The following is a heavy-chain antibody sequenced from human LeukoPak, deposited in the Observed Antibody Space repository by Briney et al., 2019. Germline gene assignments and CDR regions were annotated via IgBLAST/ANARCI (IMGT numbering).Heavy chain of an antibody. CDR1: GGSISSGDYY. CDR3: ARVAPVKDAFDI. Sequence: SETLSLTCTVSGGSISSGDYYWSWIRQPPGEGLEWIGYIYYSGSTYYNPSLKSRVTISVDTSKNQFSLKLSSVTAADTTVYYCARVAPVKDAFDIWGQGTMVTVSS. CDR2: IYYSGST. V-gene: IGHV4-30-4*08. J-gene: IGHJ3*02.